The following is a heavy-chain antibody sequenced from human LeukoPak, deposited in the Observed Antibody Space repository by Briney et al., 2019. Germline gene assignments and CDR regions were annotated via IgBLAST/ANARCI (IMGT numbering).Heavy chain of an antibody. D-gene: IGHD2-2*01. Sequence: ASVKVSCKASGYTFTSYDINWVRQATGQGLEWMGWMNPNSGNTGYAQKFQGRVTITADKSTSTAYMELSSLRSEDTAVYYCASRYCSSTSCYDYYYGMDVWGKGTTVTVSS. CDR2: MNPNSGNT. CDR1: GYTFTSYD. V-gene: IGHV1-8*01. CDR3: ASRYCSSTSCYDYYYGMDV. J-gene: IGHJ6*04.